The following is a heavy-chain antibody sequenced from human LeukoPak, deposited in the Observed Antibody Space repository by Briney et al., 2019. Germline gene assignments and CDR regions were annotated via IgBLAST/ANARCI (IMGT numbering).Heavy chain of an antibody. Sequence: ASVRVSCKASGYTFTSYDINWVRQATGQGLEWMGWMNPNSDNTGYAQKFQGRVTITRNTSISTAYMELSSLGSEDTAVYYCASTLAARPYDAFDIWGQGTMVTVSS. CDR1: GYTFTSYD. CDR3: ASTLAARPYDAFDI. CDR2: MNPNSDNT. V-gene: IGHV1-8*01. J-gene: IGHJ3*02. D-gene: IGHD6-6*01.